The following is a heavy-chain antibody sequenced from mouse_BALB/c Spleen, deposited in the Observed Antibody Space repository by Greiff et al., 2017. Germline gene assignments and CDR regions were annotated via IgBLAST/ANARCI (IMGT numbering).Heavy chain of an antibody. CDR3: TRLYYYGSGYFDY. CDR1: GYTFTSYW. D-gene: IGHD1-1*01. V-gene: IGHV1-5*01. CDR2: IYPGNSDT. J-gene: IGHJ2*01. Sequence: EVQLQQSGTVLARPGASVKMSCKASGYTFTSYWMHWVKQRPGQGLEWIGAIYPGNSDTSYNQKFKGKAKLTAVTSTSTAYMELSSLTNEDSAVYYCTRLYYYGSGYFDYWGQGTTLTVSS.